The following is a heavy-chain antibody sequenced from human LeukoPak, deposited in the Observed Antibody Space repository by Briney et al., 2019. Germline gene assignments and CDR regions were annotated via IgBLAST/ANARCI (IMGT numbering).Heavy chain of an antibody. V-gene: IGHV4-30-2*01. CDR1: GGSVSSGGFS. CDR3: AREGYFYGMDV. CDR2: ISHTGST. J-gene: IGHJ6*02. D-gene: IGHD2/OR15-2a*01. Sequence: SETLSLTCAVPGGSVSSGGFSWRWIRQPPGKGLECIGSISHTGSTYYNPSLKSRVTISVDSSKNQFSLKLSSVTAADTAVYYCAREGYFYGMDVWGQGTTVTVSS.